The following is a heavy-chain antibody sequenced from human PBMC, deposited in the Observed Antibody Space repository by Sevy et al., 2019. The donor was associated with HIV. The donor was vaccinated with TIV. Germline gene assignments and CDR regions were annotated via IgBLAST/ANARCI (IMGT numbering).Heavy chain of an antibody. J-gene: IGHJ6*02. CDR1: GYSFTSYW. Sequence: GESLKISCKGSGYSFTSYWIGWVRQMPGKGLEWMGIIYPGDSDTRYSPSFQGQVTISADQSISTAYLQWSSLKASDTAMYYCARAVTHEEHYYYYGMDVWGQGTTVTVSS. CDR3: ARAVTHEEHYYYYGMDV. D-gene: IGHD4-17*01. CDR2: IYPGDSDT. V-gene: IGHV5-51*01.